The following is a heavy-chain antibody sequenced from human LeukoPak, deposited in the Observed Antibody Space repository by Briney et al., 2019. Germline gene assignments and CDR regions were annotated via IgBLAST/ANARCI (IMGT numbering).Heavy chain of an antibody. CDR1: GFTFSSYW. D-gene: IGHD3-22*01. Sequence: GGSLRLSCAASGFTFSSYWMSWVRQAPGKGLEWVANIKQDGSEKYYVDSVKGRFTISRDNAKNSLYLQMNSLRAEDTAVYYCARDTYYDKSSDAFDIWGQGTMVTVSS. CDR3: ARDTYYDKSSDAFDI. V-gene: IGHV3-7*01. CDR2: IKQDGSEK. J-gene: IGHJ3*02.